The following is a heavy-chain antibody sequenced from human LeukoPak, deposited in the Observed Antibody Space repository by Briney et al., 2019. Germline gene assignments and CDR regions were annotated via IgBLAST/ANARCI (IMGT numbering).Heavy chain of an antibody. Sequence: GRSLRLSCAASGFTFSSYGIHWVRQAPGKGLEWVAVISYDGIKKFYADSVKGRFTISRDNSKNTLYLQMNSLRAEDTAVYYCAKFYYRYGGNSVLSEDTRENLYDIWGQGTMVAVSS. CDR2: ISYDGIKK. J-gene: IGHJ3*02. CDR3: AKFYYRYGGNSVLSEDTRENLYDI. CDR1: GFTFSSYG. V-gene: IGHV3-30*18. D-gene: IGHD4-23*01.